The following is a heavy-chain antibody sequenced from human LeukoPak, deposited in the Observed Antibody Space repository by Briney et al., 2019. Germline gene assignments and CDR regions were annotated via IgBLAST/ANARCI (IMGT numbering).Heavy chain of an antibody. V-gene: IGHV3-48*03. Sequence: PGGSLRLSCAASGFTFSSYEMNWVRQAPGKGLEWVSYISSSGSTIYYSDSVKGRVTISRDNAKNSLYLQMNSLRAEDTAVYYCARDLNDYVWGSYRYTLYYSMDVWGKGTTVTVSS. CDR1: GFTFSSYE. D-gene: IGHD3-16*02. J-gene: IGHJ6*04. CDR3: ARDLNDYVWGSYRYTLYYSMDV. CDR2: ISSSGSTI.